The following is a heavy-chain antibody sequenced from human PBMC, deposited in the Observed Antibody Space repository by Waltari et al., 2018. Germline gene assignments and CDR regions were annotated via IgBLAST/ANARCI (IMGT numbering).Heavy chain of an antibody. Sequence: EVQLVESGGGLVQPGGSLVLSCVTSGFTFSSSWMHWVRQVPGKGLVWVSRINSDGSTTSYADSVKGRFTISRDNAKNTLYLQMNSLRADDTSVYYCARAQLTMARNLDLWGRGTLVTVSS. V-gene: IGHV3-74*01. CDR1: GFTFSSSW. CDR3: ARAQLTMARNLDL. D-gene: IGHD3-10*01. CDR2: INSDGSTT. J-gene: IGHJ2*01.